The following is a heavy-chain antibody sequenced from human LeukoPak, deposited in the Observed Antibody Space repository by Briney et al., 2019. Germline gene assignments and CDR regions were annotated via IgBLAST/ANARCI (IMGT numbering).Heavy chain of an antibody. CDR1: GFIFSNYW. CDR3: ASGSYYYGSGSEGPYFDY. V-gene: IGHV3-7*01. CDR2: IKQDGSEK. J-gene: IGHJ4*02. D-gene: IGHD3-10*01. Sequence: GGSLGLSCAACGFIFSNYWLSWVRQAPGKGLEWVANIKQDGSEKYYVDSVKGRFTISRDNAKNSLYLQMNSLRAEDTAVYYCASGSYYYGSGSEGPYFDYWGQGTLVTVSS.